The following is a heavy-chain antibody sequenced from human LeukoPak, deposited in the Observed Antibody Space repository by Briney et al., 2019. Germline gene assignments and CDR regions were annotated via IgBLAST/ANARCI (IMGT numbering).Heavy chain of an antibody. D-gene: IGHD6-13*01. CDR2: FSVNGRDT. CDR1: GFTFKNYA. Sequence: GGSLRLSCAASGFTFKNYALSWVRHAPGKGLEWVSGFSVNGRDTYYADFVKGRFTIARDIAKNTLYLQMNSLRAEDTATYYCAKPGRTAAGLFDSWGQGTLVTVSS. CDR3: AKPGRTAAGLFDS. V-gene: IGHV3-23*01. J-gene: IGHJ4*02.